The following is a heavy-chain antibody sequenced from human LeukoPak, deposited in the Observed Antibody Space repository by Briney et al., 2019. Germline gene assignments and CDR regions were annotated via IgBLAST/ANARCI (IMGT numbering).Heavy chain of an antibody. CDR3: ARDLGNYYYYGMDV. Sequence: GASVKVSCKASGYTFTSYGISWVRQAPGQGLEWMGWISAYHGNTNYAQKLQGRVTMTTDTSTSTAYVELRSLRSDDTAVYYCARDLGNYYYYGMDVWGQGTTVTVSS. CDR1: GYTFTSYG. CDR2: ISAYHGNT. V-gene: IGHV1-18*01. J-gene: IGHJ6*02.